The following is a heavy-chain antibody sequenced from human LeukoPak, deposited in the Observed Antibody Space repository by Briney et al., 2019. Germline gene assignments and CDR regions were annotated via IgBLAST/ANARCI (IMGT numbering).Heavy chain of an antibody. J-gene: IGHJ1*01. V-gene: IGHV3-33*01. CDR1: GFTFSNYG. CDR3: ATTASRGPQSAEYFQY. CDR2: IWYDGSNK. Sequence: GKSLRLSCAASGFTFSNYGMHWVRQAPGKGLEWVAVIWYDGSNKYCSDSVKGRFTISRDNSKNTLYLQMNSLRAEDTAVYYCATTASRGPQSAEYFQYWGQGTLVTVSS.